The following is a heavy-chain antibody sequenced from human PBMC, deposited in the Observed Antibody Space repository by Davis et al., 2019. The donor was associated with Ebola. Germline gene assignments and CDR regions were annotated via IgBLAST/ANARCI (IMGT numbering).Heavy chain of an antibody. J-gene: IGHJ6*02. V-gene: IGHV3-74*01. D-gene: IGHD4-11*01. Sequence: GESLKISCAASGFTFSGSAMHWVRQAPGKGLVWVSRINSDGSSTSYADSVKGRFTISRDNAKNTLYLQMNSLRAEDTAVYYCARALTTGATSYYYYGMDVWGQGTTVTVSS. CDR3: ARALTTGATSYYYYGMDV. CDR1: GFTFSGSA. CDR2: INSDGSST.